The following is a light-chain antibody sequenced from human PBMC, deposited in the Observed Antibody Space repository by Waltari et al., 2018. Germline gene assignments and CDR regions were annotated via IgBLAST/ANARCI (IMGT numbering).Light chain of an antibody. CDR1: QSLVHSDGNTY. V-gene: IGKV2-30*02. Sequence: DVVMTQSPLSLPVTLGQPASISCRSSQSLVHSDGNTYLSWFQQRPSQSPRRLIYKVSNRDSGVPDRFSGSGSGTDFTLKISRVEAEDVGVYYCMQGTHWPPWTFGQGTKVEIQ. J-gene: IGKJ1*01. CDR3: MQGTHWPPWT. CDR2: KVS.